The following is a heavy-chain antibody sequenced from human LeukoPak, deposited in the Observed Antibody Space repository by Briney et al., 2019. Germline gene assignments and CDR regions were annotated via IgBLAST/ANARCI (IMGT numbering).Heavy chain of an antibody. CDR3: ASVTSSGWYDAFDI. CDR2: NRNKANSYNT. J-gene: IGHJ3*02. V-gene: IGHV3-72*01. D-gene: IGHD6-19*01. CDR1: GFTFRDHY. Sequence: GGSLRLSCAASGFTFRDHYMDLVRQDPGTGLEGVGRNRNKANSYNTEYAASVKGRFTISRDDSKNSLYLQMNSLKTEDTAVYYCASVTSSGWYDAFDIWGQGTMVTVSS.